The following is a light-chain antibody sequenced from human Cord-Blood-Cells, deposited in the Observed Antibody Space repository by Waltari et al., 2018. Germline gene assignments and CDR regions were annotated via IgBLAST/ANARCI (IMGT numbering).Light chain of an antibody. V-gene: IGLV3-25*03. Sequence: SYELTQPPSVSVSPGQPARITCSGDALPKPYALWSQQKPGQAPVLVIYKDSERPSGIPERFSGSSSGTTVTLTISGVQAEDEADYYCQSADSSGTYPVFGGGTKLTVL. CDR2: KDS. CDR3: QSADSSGTYPV. J-gene: IGLJ3*02. CDR1: ALPKPY.